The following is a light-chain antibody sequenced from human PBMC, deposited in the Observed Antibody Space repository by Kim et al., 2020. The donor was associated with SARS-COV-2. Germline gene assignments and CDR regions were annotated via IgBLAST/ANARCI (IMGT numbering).Light chain of an antibody. J-gene: IGLJ3*02. Sequence: QSALTQPPSASGSPGQSVTISCTGTSSDVGGYNYVSWYQQHPGKAPKLMIYEVSKRPSGVPDRFSGSKSGDTASLTVSGLQAEDEADFYCSSYAGSNRGVFGGPTQLTVL. V-gene: IGLV2-8*01. CDR3: SSYAGSNRGV. CDR2: EVS. CDR1: SSDVGGYNY.